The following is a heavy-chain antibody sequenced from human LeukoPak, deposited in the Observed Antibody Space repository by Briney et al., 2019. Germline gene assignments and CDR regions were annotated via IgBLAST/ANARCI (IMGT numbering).Heavy chain of an antibody. CDR1: GYTLTELS. CDR3: ARSYDSSGYYLLDY. D-gene: IGHD3-22*01. V-gene: IGHV1-24*01. J-gene: IGHJ4*02. CDR2: FDPEDGET. Sequence: ASVKVSCKVSGYTLTELSMHWVRQAPGKGLEWMGGFDPEDGETIYAQKFQGRVTMTEDTSTDTAYMELSSLRSEDTAVYYCARSYDSSGYYLLDYWGQGTLVTVSS.